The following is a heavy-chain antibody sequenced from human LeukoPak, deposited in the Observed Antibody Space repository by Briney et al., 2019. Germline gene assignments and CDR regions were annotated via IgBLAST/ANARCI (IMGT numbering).Heavy chain of an antibody. CDR2: ISSSSSYI. CDR3: ASPPRFLEWLLYY. V-gene: IGHV3-21*01. Sequence: GGSLRLSCAASGFTFSSYSMNWVRQAPGKGLEWVSSISSSSSYIYYADSVKGRFTISRDNAKNSLYLQMNSLRAEDTAVYYCASPPRFLEWLLYYWGQGTLVTVSS. D-gene: IGHD3-3*01. CDR1: GFTFSSYS. J-gene: IGHJ4*02.